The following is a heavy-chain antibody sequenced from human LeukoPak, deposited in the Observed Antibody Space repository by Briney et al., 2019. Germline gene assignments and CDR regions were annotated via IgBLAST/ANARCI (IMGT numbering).Heavy chain of an antibody. D-gene: IGHD3-10*01. CDR1: GHTFTGYY. J-gene: IGHJ4*02. V-gene: IGHV1-2*02. CDR2: INRNSGGT. CDR3: ARDVAVNYFGSGAYLDY. Sequence: ASVKVSCKASGHTFTGYYMNWVGQAPGRGLEWKGWINRNSGGTNYAQKFQGRVTMTRDTSISTAYMELSRLRSDDTAVYYCARDVAVNYFGSGAYLDYWGQGTLVTVSS.